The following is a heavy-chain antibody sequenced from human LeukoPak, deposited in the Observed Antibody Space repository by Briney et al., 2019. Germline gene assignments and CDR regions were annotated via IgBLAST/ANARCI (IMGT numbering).Heavy chain of an antibody. D-gene: IGHD6-19*01. V-gene: IGHV3-66*01. Sequence: PGGSLRLSCAASGFXVSSTYISWVRQAPGKGLEWVSVIYSGGSTYYADSVRGRFTISRDNSKNTLYLQMNSLRAEDTAVYYCARVGGSGLDFDYWGQGTLVTVSS. J-gene: IGHJ4*02. CDR3: ARVGGSGLDFDY. CDR2: IYSGGST. CDR1: GFXVSSTY.